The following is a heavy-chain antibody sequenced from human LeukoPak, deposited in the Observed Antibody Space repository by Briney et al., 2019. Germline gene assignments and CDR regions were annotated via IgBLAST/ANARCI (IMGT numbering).Heavy chain of an antibody. V-gene: IGHV3-11*04. CDR2: ISSSGSTI. D-gene: IGHD6-13*01. Sequence: GGTLRLSCAASGFTFSDYYMSWIRQARGKGLEWGSYISSSGSTIYYADSVKGRFTISRDNAKNSLYLQMNSLRAEDTAVYYCARAPSWYEYYFDYWGQGTLVTVSS. J-gene: IGHJ4*02. CDR3: ARAPSWYEYYFDY. CDR1: GFTFSDYY.